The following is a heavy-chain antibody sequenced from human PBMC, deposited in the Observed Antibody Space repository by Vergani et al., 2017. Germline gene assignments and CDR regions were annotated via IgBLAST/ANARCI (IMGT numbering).Heavy chain of an antibody. J-gene: IGHJ5*02. CDR2: IYPADSDT. CDR3: ARHTTYTAS. Sequence: EVELVQSGPEMRKPGESLKISCKGSEYSFGNYWIGWVRQMPGKGLEWMGIIYPADSDTRYSPSFQGQVTISADKSISTAFLPWDSLKASDTALYYCARHTTYTASWGQGTLVTVSS. V-gene: IGHV5-51*01. CDR1: EYSFGNYW. D-gene: IGHD1-1*01.